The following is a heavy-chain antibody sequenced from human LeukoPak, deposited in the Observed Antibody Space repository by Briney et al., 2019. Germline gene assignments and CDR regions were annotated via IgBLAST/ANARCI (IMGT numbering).Heavy chain of an antibody. D-gene: IGHD6-19*01. CDR2: IYYSGST. CDR3: ARVSGWNPLQAAHLDY. V-gene: IGHV4-59*12. CDR1: GGSISSYY. Sequence: YPSETLSLTCTVSGGSISSYYWSWIRQPPGKGLEWIGYIYYSGSTNYNPSLKSRVTISVDTSKNQFSLKLSSVTAADTAVYYCARVSGWNPLQAAHLDYWGQGTLVTVSS. J-gene: IGHJ4*02.